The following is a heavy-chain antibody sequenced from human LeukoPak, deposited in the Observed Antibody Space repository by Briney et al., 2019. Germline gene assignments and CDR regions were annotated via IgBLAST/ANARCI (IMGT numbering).Heavy chain of an antibody. CDR2: VSTYNSET. CDR1: GYRFSSVG. CDR3: VRDNWTEFDP. J-gene: IGHJ5*02. D-gene: IGHD1-1*01. Sequence: GASVKVSCKASGYRFSSVGISWVRQAPAQSLEWIGWVSTYNSETNYAPKFQARVTMTKDTSTSPVFLEMWSLRADDTAVYYCVRDNWTEFDPWGQGTLVTVSS. V-gene: IGHV1-18*01.